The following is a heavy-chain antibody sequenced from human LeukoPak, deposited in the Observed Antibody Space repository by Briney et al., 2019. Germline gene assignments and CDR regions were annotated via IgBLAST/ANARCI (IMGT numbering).Heavy chain of an antibody. CDR1: GCSFSTYW. CDR2: IYPGDSDT. V-gene: IGHV5-51*01. Sequence: GESLKISCKGSGCSFSTYWIAWVRQMPGEGLEWMGIIYPGDSDTRYSPSFQGQVTISADKSISTAYLQWSSLKASDTAIYYCARRDWNYEMIDYWGQGTLVSVSS. J-gene: IGHJ4*02. D-gene: IGHD1-7*01. CDR3: ARRDWNYEMIDY.